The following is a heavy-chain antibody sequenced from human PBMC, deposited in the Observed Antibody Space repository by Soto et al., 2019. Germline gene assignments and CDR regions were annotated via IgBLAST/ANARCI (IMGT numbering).Heavy chain of an antibody. J-gene: IGHJ5*02. Sequence: SETLSLTCAVYGGSFSGYYWSWIRQPPGKGLEWIGEINHSGSTNYNPSLKSRVTISVDTSKNQFSLKLSSVTAADTAVYYCARGRWYYYGSGSYYFWFDPWGQGTLVTVSS. CDR1: GGSFSGYY. D-gene: IGHD3-10*01. CDR3: ARGRWYYYGSGSYYFWFDP. CDR2: INHSGST. V-gene: IGHV4-34*01.